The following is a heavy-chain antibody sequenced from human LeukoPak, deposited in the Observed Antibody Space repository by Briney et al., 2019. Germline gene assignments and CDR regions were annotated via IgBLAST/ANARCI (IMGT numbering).Heavy chain of an antibody. Sequence: SETLSLTCTVSGGSISSYYWSWIRQPPGKGLEWIGYIYYSGSTNYNPSLKSRVTISVDTSKNQFSLKLSSVTAADTAVYYCARVALYGSGSYYLDYWGQGTLVTVSS. CDR2: IYYSGST. J-gene: IGHJ4*02. CDR1: GGSISSYY. D-gene: IGHD3-10*01. V-gene: IGHV4-59*01. CDR3: ARVALYGSGSYYLDY.